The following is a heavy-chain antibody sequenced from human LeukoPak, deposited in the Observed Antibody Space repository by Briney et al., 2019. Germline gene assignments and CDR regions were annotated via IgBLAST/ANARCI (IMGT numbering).Heavy chain of an antibody. J-gene: IGHJ6*02. CDR3: ARDRVTIFTPLYYYYYGMDV. V-gene: IGHV4-39*07. CDR2: IYYSGST. D-gene: IGHD3-9*01. CDR1: GGSISSSSYY. Sequence: SETLSLTCPVSGGSISSSSYYWGWIRQPPGKGLEWIGSIYYSGSTYYNPSLKSRVTISVDTSKNQFSLKLSSVTAADTAVYYCARDRVTIFTPLYYYYYGMDVWGQGTTVTVSS.